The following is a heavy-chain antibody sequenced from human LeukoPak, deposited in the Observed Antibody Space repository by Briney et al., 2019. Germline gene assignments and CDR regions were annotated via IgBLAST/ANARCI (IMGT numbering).Heavy chain of an antibody. J-gene: IGHJ4*02. Sequence: ASVKVSCKASGYTFTGYYMHWVRQAPGQGLEWMGWINPNSGGTNYAQKFQGRVTMTRDTSISTAYMELSRLRSDDTAVYYCARDLYCSSTSCYALELGFDYWGQGTLVTVFS. D-gene: IGHD2-2*01. V-gene: IGHV1-2*02. CDR1: GYTFTGYY. CDR3: ARDLYCSSTSCYALELGFDY. CDR2: INPNSGGT.